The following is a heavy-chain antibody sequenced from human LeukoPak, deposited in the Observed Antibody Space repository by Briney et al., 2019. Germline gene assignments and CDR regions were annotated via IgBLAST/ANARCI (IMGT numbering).Heavy chain of an antibody. CDR3: ARAGYSSGFDS. Sequence: GGSLRLSCTASPFTFSGYWMHWVRQAPGKGLVWVSRINSDGYSITYADSVKGRFTISRDNAKNTLYLQTNSLIVEDTAVYFCARAGYSSGFDSWGQGTLVTVSS. CDR2: INSDGYSI. V-gene: IGHV3-74*03. CDR1: PFTFSGYW. J-gene: IGHJ5*01. D-gene: IGHD6-19*01.